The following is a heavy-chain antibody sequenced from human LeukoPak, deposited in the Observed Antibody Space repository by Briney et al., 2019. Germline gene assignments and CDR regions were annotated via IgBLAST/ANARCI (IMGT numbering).Heavy chain of an antibody. J-gene: IGHJ4*02. D-gene: IGHD3-22*01. CDR3: ARTITMIVVVMALGY. CDR2: INAGNGNT. V-gene: IGHV1-3*01. Sequence: ASVKVSCKASGGTFSSYAISWVRQAPGQRLEWMGWINAGNGNTKYSQKFQGRVTIARDTSASTAYMELSSLRSEDTAVYYCARTITMIVVVMALGYWGQGTLVTVSS. CDR1: GGTFSSYA.